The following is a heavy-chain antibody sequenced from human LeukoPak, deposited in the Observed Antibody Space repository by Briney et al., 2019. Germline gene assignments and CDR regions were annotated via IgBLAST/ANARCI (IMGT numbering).Heavy chain of an antibody. CDR1: GASVGSAGYY. D-gene: IGHD1-26*01. J-gene: IGHJ4*02. CDR2: IYYISNT. Sequence: SETLSLTCTVSGASVGSAGYYWSWIRQTPWGGLEWIGYIYYISNTNYNPSLKSRVTMSVDPSKNQFSLKLNSVTAADTAVYYCARTQSQSGSYRYYFGYWGQGTLVTVSS. V-gene: IGHV4-61*08. CDR3: ARTQSQSGSYRYYFGY.